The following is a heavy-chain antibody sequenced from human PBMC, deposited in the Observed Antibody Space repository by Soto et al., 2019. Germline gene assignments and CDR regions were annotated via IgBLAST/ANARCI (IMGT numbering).Heavy chain of an antibody. CDR1: GFTFSSYA. J-gene: IGHJ3*02. CDR2: ISGSGVST. V-gene: IGHV3-23*01. CDR3: AKFYCISIMCQVPAAKSTGGFEI. Sequence: EPQLLESGGGLGHPGGSLRLSCAASGFTFSSYAMSWVRQAPGKGLEWVAAISGSGVSTYYADSVRGRSTISRDNSKTTVDLQMNSMRAEDTAVYYCAKFYCISIMCQVPAAKSTGGFEIWGQGTLVTVS. D-gene: IGHD2-2*01.